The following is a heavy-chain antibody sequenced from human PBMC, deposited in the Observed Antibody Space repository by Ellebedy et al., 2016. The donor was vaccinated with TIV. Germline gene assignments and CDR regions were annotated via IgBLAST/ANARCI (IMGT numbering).Heavy chain of an antibody. D-gene: IGHD3-22*01. CDR3: ARVDRGLAFDY. CDR1: GFGVSANY. CDR2: IYSAGTT. V-gene: IGHV3-53*01. Sequence: GGSLRLSCAVSGFGVSANYLSWVRQAPGKGLEWASIIYSAGTTYHADSVKGRFTISRDTSKNMVYLQMNSLRAEDTALYYCARVDRGLAFDYWGRGTLVTVSS. J-gene: IGHJ4*02.